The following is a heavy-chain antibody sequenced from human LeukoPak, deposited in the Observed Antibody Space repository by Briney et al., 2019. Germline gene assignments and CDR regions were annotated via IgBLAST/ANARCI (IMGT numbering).Heavy chain of an antibody. V-gene: IGHV4-39*02. CDR1: VGSISSGIYY. D-gene: IGHD3-22*01. J-gene: IGHJ6*02. CDR3: AREEDSDYYYDSSGSPDPDV. CDR2: IYYSGRT. Sequence: SETLSLTCTVCVGSISSGIYYWGWIRQPPGKGLEWIGSIYYSGRTYYNPCLKSRVTISEVTSKNQFSLKLSSVTAAGTAVYYCAREEDSDYYYDSSGSPDPDVWGQGTTVTVSS.